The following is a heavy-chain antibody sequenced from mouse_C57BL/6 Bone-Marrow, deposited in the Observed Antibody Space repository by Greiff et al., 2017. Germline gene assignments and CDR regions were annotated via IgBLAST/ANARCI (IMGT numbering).Heavy chain of an antibody. J-gene: IGHJ1*03. D-gene: IGHD1-1*01. CDR2: INPYNGDT. CDR3: ARSDYGSSPWYFDV. V-gene: IGHV1-20*01. Sequence: VQLQQPGPELVKPGDSVKISCKASGYSFTGYFMNWVMQSHGKSLEWIGRINPYNGDTFYNQKFKGKATLTVDKSSSTAHMELRSLTSEDSAVYYCARSDYGSSPWYFDVWGTGTTVTVSA. CDR1: GYSFTGYF.